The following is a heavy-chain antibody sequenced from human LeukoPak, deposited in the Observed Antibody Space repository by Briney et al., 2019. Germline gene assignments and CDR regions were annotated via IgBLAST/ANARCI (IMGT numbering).Heavy chain of an antibody. CDR1: GGSISSSSYY. CDR3: ARDDGRKYGSRTYHYMDV. Sequence: PSETLSLTCTVSGGSISSSSYYWGWIRQPPGKGLEWIGSIYYSGSTYYNPSLKSRVTISVDTSKDQFSLKLSSVTAADTAVYYCARDDGRKYGSRTYHYMDVWGKGTTVTVSS. CDR2: IYYSGST. D-gene: IGHD6-13*01. V-gene: IGHV4-39*07. J-gene: IGHJ6*03.